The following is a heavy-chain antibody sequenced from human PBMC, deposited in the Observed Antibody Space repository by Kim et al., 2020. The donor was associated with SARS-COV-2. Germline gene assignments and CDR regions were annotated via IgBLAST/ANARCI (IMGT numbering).Heavy chain of an antibody. V-gene: IGHV3-23*01. D-gene: IGHD6-19*01. J-gene: IGHJ4*02. CDR1: GFTFSSYA. CDR2: ISGRGGST. Sequence: GGSLRLSCAASGFTFSSYAMSWVRQAPGKGLQWVSSISGRGGSTFYADSVKGRFTISRDNSKNTLYLQMNSLRAEDTAIYYCAKTDSSGWYPGNFDYWGPGALVTVSS. CDR3: AKTDSSGWYPGNFDY.